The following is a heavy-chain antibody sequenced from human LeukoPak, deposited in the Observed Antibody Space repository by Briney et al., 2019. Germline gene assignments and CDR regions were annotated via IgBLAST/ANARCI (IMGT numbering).Heavy chain of an antibody. J-gene: IGHJ4*02. Sequence: GGSLRLSCAASGFTFSSYAMSWVRQAPGKGLEWVSAISGSGGSTYYADSVKGRFTISRDNSKSTLYLQMNSLRAEDTAVYYCAKVFRVVVAATGDFDYWGQGTLVTVSS. CDR2: ISGSGGST. V-gene: IGHV3-23*01. D-gene: IGHD2-15*01. CDR3: AKVFRVVVAATGDFDY. CDR1: GFTFSSYA.